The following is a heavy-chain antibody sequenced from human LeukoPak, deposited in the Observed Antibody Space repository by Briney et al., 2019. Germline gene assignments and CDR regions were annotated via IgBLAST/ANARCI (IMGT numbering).Heavy chain of an antibody. CDR1: GFTFDDYA. CDR3: ARISSGYYSTFDY. D-gene: IGHD3-22*01. J-gene: IGHJ4*02. V-gene: IGHV3-9*01. Sequence: GGSLRLSCAASGFTFDDYAMHWVRQAPGKGLEWVSGISWNSGTMGYADSVKGRFTISRDNAKSSLYLQMNSLRAEDTALYYCARISSGYYSTFDYWGQGTLVTVSS. CDR2: ISWNSGTM.